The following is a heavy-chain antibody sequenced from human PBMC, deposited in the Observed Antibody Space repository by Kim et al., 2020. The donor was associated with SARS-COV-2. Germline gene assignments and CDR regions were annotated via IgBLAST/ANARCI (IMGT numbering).Heavy chain of an antibody. V-gene: IGHV4-39*07. Sequence: SETLSLTCTVSGGSISSSSYYWGWIRQPPGKGLEWIGSIYYSGSTYYNPSLKSRVTTSVDTSKNQFSLKLSSVTAADTAVYYCARGKSYYGLYWGQGTLVTVSS. CDR3: ARGKSYYGLY. D-gene: IGHD3-10*01. CDR1: GGSISSSSYY. CDR2: IYYSGST. J-gene: IGHJ4*02.